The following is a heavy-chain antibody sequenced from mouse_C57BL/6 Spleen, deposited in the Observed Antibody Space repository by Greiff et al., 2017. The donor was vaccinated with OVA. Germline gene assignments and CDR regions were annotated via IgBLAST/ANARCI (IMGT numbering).Heavy chain of an antibody. CDR3: ARSSNDYGNYSPWFAY. J-gene: IGHJ3*01. Sequence: EVKLQQSGPELVKPGASVKIPCKASGYTFTDYNMDWVKQSHGKSLEWIGDINPNNGGTIYNQKFKGKATLTVDKSSSTAYMELRSLTSEDTAVYYCARSSNDYGNYSPWFAYWGQGTLVTVSA. CDR1: GYTFTDYN. D-gene: IGHD2-1*01. CDR2: INPNNGGT. V-gene: IGHV1-18*01.